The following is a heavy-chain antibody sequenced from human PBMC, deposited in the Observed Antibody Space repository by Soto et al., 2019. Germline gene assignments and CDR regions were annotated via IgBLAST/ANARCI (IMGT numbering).Heavy chain of an antibody. D-gene: IGHD6-19*01. J-gene: IGHJ5*02. CDR1: GGTFSSYA. CDR2: IIPIFGTA. V-gene: IGHV1-69*12. CDR3: AREIDGLNSSGSAGGSYFAYPLRAGWFDP. Sequence: QVQLVQSGAEVKKPGSSVKVSCKASGGTFSSYAISWVRQAPGQGLEWMGGIIPIFGTANYAQKFQGRVTITADESTSTAYMELSSLRSEDTAVYYCAREIDGLNSSGSAGGSYFAYPLRAGWFDPWGQGTLVTVSS.